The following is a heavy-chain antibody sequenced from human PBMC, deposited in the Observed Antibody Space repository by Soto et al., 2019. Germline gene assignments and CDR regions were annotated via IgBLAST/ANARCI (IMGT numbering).Heavy chain of an antibody. CDR1: GGTFSSYA. V-gene: IGHV1-69*13. J-gene: IGHJ6*02. CDR3: AREPAYCGGDCYYYYYGMYV. D-gene: IGHD2-21*02. Sequence: SVKVSCKASGGTFSSYAISWVRQAPGQGLEWMGGIIPIFGTANYAQKFQGRVTITADESTSTAYMELSSLRSEDTAVYYCAREPAYCGGDCYYYYYGMYVWGQGTTVTVSS. CDR2: IIPIFGTA.